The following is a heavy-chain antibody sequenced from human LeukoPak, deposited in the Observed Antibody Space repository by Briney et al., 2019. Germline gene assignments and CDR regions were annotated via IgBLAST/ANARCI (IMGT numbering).Heavy chain of an antibody. CDR2: ISSSSSYI. J-gene: IGHJ6*03. Sequence: PGGSLRLSCAASGFTFSSYSMNWVRQAPGKGLEWVSSISSSSSYIYYADSVKGRFTISRDNAKNSLYLQMNSLRAEDTAVYYCARGIPRRLYDSSGYYHGLRYYYMDVWGKGTTVTVSS. V-gene: IGHV3-21*01. CDR1: GFTFSSYS. CDR3: ARGIPRRLYDSSGYYHGLRYYYMDV. D-gene: IGHD3-22*01.